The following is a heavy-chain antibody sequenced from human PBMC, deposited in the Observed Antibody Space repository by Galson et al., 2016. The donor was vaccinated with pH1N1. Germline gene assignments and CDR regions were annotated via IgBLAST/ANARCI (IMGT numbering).Heavy chain of an antibody. V-gene: IGHV3-33*07. CDR1: GFDFSSYG. D-gene: IGHD2-15*01. CDR3: VRDFSYCRGLICFSTPLFNWFDT. Sequence: SLRLSCAASGFDFSSYGMFWVRQAPRKGLEWVAAMWHDGSHEYYSDSVNGRFTISRDNSKNTLYLQMDRLTGEDTAVYYCVRDFSYCRGLICFSTPLFNWFDTWGQGTLVTVSS. J-gene: IGHJ5*02. CDR2: MWHDGSHE.